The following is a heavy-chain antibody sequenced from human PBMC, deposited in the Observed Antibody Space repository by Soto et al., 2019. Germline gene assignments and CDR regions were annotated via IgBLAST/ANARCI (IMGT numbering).Heavy chain of an antibody. CDR3: GAFRAYYYYMDV. CDR1: GGSISSYY. J-gene: IGHJ6*03. Sequence: PSETLSLTCTVSGGSISSYYWTWIRQPPGRGLEWIGYIHYSGITNYNPSLKSRVTISVDTSRNQFSLKMNSVTAADTAVYYCGAFRAYYYYMDVWGKGTTVTVSS. V-gene: IGHV4-59*08. CDR2: IHYSGIT.